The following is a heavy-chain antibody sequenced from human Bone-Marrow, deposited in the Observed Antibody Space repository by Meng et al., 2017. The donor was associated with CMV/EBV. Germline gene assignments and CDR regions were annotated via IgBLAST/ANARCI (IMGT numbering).Heavy chain of an antibody. CDR1: GFTFNNYW. V-gene: IGHV3-7*01. CDR2: IKPDGSEK. Sequence: GEALKTSCAAPGFTFNNYWMSWVRQAPGKGLEWVANIKPDGSEKFYVDSVKGRFTISRDNAKNSLYLQMNSLRADDTAVYYCARDRTLDDSWSGYYKYWGQGTLVTVSS. J-gene: IGHJ4*02. CDR3: ARDRTLDDSWSGYYKY. D-gene: IGHD3-3*01.